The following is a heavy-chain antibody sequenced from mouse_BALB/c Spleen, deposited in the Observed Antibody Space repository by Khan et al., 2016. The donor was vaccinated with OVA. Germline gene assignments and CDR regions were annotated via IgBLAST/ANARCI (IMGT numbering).Heavy chain of an antibody. J-gene: IGHJ1*01. CDR1: GYSFTNYG. V-gene: IGHV9-3-1*01. D-gene: IGHD2-2*01. CDR3: ASGGYEYFDD. Sequence: QIQLVQSGPEVKKPGETVKISCKASGYSFTNYGMNWVRQAPGKGLKWMGWINTYTGEPTYADAFKGRFAFSLETSASTAYLQINNLTYEDTATYFCASGGYEYFDDWGAGTTVTVSA. CDR2: INTYTGEP.